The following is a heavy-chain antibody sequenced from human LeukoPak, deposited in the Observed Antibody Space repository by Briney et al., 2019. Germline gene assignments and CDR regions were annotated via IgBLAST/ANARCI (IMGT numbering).Heavy chain of an antibody. V-gene: IGHV1-18*01. D-gene: IGHD6-13*01. CDR1: GYTFTTYG. CDR3: ARDRISSALLGEQQAYYYGMDV. J-gene: IGHJ6*02. CDR2: ISVYNGNT. Sequence: ASVKVSCKASGYTFTTYGISWVRQAPGQGLEWLGRISVYNGNTNYAQKLQGRVTMTTDTSTSTAYMELRSLRSDDTAVYYCARDRISSALLGEQQAYYYGMDVWGQGTTVTVSS.